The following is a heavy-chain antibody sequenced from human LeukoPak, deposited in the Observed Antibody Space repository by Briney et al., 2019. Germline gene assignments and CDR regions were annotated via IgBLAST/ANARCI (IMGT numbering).Heavy chain of an antibody. Sequence: ASVKVSCKASGYIFTDYYMHWVRQAPGQGLEWMGWINPNSGDTNYAQKFQGRVTMTRDTSISTAYMELSRLRSDDTAVYYCARGHSSGWYNLYWGQGTLVTVSS. V-gene: IGHV1-2*02. CDR1: GYIFTDYY. CDR3: ARGHSSGWYNLY. J-gene: IGHJ4*02. D-gene: IGHD6-19*01. CDR2: INPNSGDT.